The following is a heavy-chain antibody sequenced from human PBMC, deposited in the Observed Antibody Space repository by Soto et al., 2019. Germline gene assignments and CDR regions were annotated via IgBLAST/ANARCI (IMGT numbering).Heavy chain of an antibody. CDR2: IRAFNGNT. V-gene: IGHV1-18*01. J-gene: IGHJ6*03. CDR1: GYSFTNYG. CDR3: ARDRGVAPPVAGNTHYYYYMDV. Sequence: QDQLVQSGAEVKKPGASVTVSCKASGYSFTNYGITWVRQAPGQGLEWLGWIRAFNGNTHYAQKVQGRVTRTTVGSTSTAYMELRSLRADDTAVYYCARDRGVAPPVAGNTHYYYYMDVWGKGTTVTVSS. D-gene: IGHD6-19*01.